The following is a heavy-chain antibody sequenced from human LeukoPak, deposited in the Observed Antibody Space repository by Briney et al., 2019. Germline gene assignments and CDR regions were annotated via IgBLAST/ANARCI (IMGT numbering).Heavy chain of an antibody. CDR1: GGTFSSYA. CDR2: IIPIFGTA. CDR3: ARAAHYYDSSGYNPSGWAFDI. V-gene: IGHV1-69*13. D-gene: IGHD3-22*01. J-gene: IGHJ3*02. Sequence: VASVKVSCKASGGTFSSYAISWVRQAPGQGLEWMGGIIPIFGTANYAQKFQGRVTITADESTSTAYMELSSLRSEDTAVYYCARAAHYYDSSGYNPSGWAFDIWGRGTMVTVSS.